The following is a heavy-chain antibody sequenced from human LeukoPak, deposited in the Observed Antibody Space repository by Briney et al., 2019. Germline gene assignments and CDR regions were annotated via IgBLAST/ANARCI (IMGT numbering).Heavy chain of an antibody. J-gene: IGHJ4*02. D-gene: IGHD5-18*01. Sequence: PGRSLRLSCAASGFTFSSYAMHWVRQAPGKGPEWVAVISYDGSNKYYADSVKGRFTISRDNSKNTLYLQMNSLRAEDTAVYYCATSLGYSYGLDYWGQGTLVTVSS. V-gene: IGHV3-30-3*01. CDR2: ISYDGSNK. CDR1: GFTFSSYA. CDR3: ATSLGYSYGLDY.